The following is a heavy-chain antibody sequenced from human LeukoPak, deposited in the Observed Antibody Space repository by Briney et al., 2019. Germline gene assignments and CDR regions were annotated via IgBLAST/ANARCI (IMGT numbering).Heavy chain of an antibody. CDR3: AREGSSGWSLGY. CDR2: IYHSVST. Sequence: SQTLSLTCAVSGGSISSGGYSWSWIRQPPGKGLEWIGYIYHSVSTYYNPSLKSRVTISVDKSKNQFSLELNSVTAADTAVYYCAREGSSGWSLGYWGQGTLVTVSS. D-gene: IGHD6-19*01. CDR1: GGSISSGGYS. J-gene: IGHJ4*02. V-gene: IGHV4-30-2*01.